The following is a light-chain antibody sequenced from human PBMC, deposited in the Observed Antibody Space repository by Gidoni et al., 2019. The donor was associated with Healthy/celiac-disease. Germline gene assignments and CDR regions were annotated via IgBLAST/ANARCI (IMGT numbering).Light chain of an antibody. CDR1: QSVSSSY. V-gene: IGKV3-20*01. CDR2: GAS. CDR3: QQYGSSPPMCS. Sequence: EIVLTQSPGTLSLSPGERATLSCRASQSVSSSYLAWYQQKPGQAPRLLIYGASSRATGIPDRFSGSGSGTDFTLTINRLEPEDFAVYYCQQYGSSPPMCSFGQGTKLEIK. J-gene: IGKJ2*04.